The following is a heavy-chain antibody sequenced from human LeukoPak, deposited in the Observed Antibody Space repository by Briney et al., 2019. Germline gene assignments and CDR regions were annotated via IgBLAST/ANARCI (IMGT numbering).Heavy chain of an antibody. J-gene: IGHJ4*02. Sequence: GGSLRLSCAASGFTFSGYGMHWVRQAPGKGLEWVAFIRYDGSNKYYADSVKGRFTISRDNSKNTLYLQMNSLRAEDTAVYYCAKAPGYGDYYFDYWGQGTLVTVSS. D-gene: IGHD4-17*01. CDR1: GFTFSGYG. CDR3: AKAPGYGDYYFDY. V-gene: IGHV3-30*02. CDR2: IRYDGSNK.